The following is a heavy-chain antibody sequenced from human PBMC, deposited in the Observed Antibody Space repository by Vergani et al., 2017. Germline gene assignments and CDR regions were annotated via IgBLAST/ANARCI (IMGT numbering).Heavy chain of an antibody. Sequence: QLQLQESGPGLVKPSETLSLTCIVSGGSISSGSYYWGWIRQPPGKGLEWIGSIYYSGSTYYNPSLKSRVTISVDTSKNQFSLKLNSETAADTAVYYCARLNYDSSGYNYFDYWGQGTLVTVSS. CDR2: IYYSGST. V-gene: IGHV4-39*01. CDR3: ARLNYDSSGYNYFDY. CDR1: GGSISSGSYY. J-gene: IGHJ4*02. D-gene: IGHD3-22*01.